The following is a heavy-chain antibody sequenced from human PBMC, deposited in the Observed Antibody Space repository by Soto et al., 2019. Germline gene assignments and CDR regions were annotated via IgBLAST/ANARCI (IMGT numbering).Heavy chain of an antibody. V-gene: IGHV4-4*07. D-gene: IGHD3-3*01. CDR1: GGSISSYY. Sequence: PSETLSLTCTVSGGSISSYYWSWIRQPAGKGLEWIGRIHTSGSTNYNPSLKSRVTMSVDTSKNQFSLKLSSVTAADTAVYYCARGGYDFWSGSATFDYWGQGTLVTVSS. CDR2: IHTSGST. CDR3: ARGGYDFWSGSATFDY. J-gene: IGHJ4*02.